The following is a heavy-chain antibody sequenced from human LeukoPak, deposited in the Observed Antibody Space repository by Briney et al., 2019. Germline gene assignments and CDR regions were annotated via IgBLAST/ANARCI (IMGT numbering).Heavy chain of an antibody. Sequence: TSETLSLTCTVSGGSISSYYWSWIRQPPGEGLERVGFIYHSGSTNYNPSLKSRVTISVDTSTHQFSMKITAVTAADTAVYYVAKHSFDSGAYFSEWGQGTLVTVS. CDR1: GGSISSYY. J-gene: IGHJ4*02. V-gene: IGHV4-59*08. CDR3: AKHSFDSGAYFSE. D-gene: IGHD3-22*01. CDR2: IYHSGST.